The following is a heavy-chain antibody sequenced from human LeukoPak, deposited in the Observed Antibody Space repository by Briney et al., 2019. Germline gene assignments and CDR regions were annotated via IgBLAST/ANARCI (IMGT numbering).Heavy chain of an antibody. J-gene: IGHJ4*02. CDR1: GYPISSGYY. CDR2: IYLTGST. D-gene: IGHD2-2*01. V-gene: IGHV4-38-2*01. Sequence: SETLSLTCAVSGYPISSGYYWGWIRQPPGKGLEWIGSIYLTGSTSYNPSLKSRVTISVDTSKNQFSLKLSSVTAADTAMYYCARQYCSSTNCPFDYWGQGTLVTVSS. CDR3: ARQYCSSTNCPFDY.